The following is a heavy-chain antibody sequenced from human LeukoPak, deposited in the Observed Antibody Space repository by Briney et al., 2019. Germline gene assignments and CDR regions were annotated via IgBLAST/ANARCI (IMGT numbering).Heavy chain of an antibody. CDR2: MNPNSGNT. J-gene: IGHJ4*02. D-gene: IGHD4-17*01. Sequence: VASVKVSCKASGYTFTSYDINWVRQATGQGLEWMGWMNPNSGNTGYAQKFQGRVTITRNTSISTAYMELSSLRSEDTSVYYCARGSVTTDASFDYWGQGTLVTVSS. CDR1: GYTFTSYD. V-gene: IGHV1-8*03. CDR3: ARGSVTTDASFDY.